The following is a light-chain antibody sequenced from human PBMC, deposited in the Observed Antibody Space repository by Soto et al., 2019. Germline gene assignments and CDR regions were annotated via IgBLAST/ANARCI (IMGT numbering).Light chain of an antibody. J-gene: IGLJ2*01. Sequence: QSVLTQPASVSGSPGQSITISCTGISSDVGRYNLVSWYQQHPGKAPKLIIYEVSKWPSGVSNRFSGSKSGNTAALTISGLQAEDEADYYCCSYAGSTTYVVFGGGTQLTVL. CDR1: SSDVGRYNL. CDR3: CSYAGSTTYVV. V-gene: IGLV2-23*02. CDR2: EVS.